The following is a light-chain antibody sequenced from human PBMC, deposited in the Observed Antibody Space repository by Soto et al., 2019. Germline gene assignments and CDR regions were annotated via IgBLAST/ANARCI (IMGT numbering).Light chain of an antibody. V-gene: IGKV3-20*01. CDR2: GVS. J-gene: IGKJ1*01. CDR1: QSVSNTY. CDR3: QKDGTLPWT. Sequence: EIVLTQSPGTLSLSPGERATLSCRASQSVSNTYLAWYQQKPGQAPRLLMFGVSSKATGIPDRFSGSGSGPYFALTISRLEPGDFAVYYCQKDGTLPWTLGQGTKVEIK.